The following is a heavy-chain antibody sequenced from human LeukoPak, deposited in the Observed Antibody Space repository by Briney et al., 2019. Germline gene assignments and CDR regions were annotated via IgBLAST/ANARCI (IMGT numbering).Heavy chain of an antibody. CDR3: ARLHYDFWSGSTYYFDC. CDR2: ISYSGSI. J-gene: IGHJ4*02. V-gene: IGHV4-31*03. Sequence: PSETLSLTCTVSGGSVTSGGNYWSWIRQHPGKGLEWIGYISYSGSIDYNPSLKSRVTISVDTSKNHFSLRLSSVTAADTAVYYCARLHYDFWSGSTYYFDCWGQGTLVTVSS. CDR1: GGSVTSGGNY. D-gene: IGHD3-3*01.